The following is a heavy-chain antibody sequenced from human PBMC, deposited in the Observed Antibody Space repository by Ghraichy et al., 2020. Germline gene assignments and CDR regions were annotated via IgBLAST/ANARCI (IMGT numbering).Heavy chain of an antibody. CDR3: ARGRHCTNTSCYRFDT. CDR2: IYYSGTT. V-gene: IGHV4-59*01. Sequence: SETLSLTCTVSGGSISSYYWSWIRQPPGKGLEWIGYIYYSGTTSYNPSLKSRVTMSVDTSKNQFSLNLSSVTAADAAVYYCARGRHCTNTSCYRFDTWGQGTLVTVSS. J-gene: IGHJ5*02. CDR1: GGSISSYY. D-gene: IGHD2-2*02.